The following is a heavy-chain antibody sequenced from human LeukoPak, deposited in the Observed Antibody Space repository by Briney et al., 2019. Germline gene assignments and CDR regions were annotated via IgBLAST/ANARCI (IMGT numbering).Heavy chain of an antibody. V-gene: IGHV1-69*15. Sequence: SVKVSCKASGGTFSSYAISWVRQAPGQGLEWMGRIIPIFGTANYAQKFQGRVTITADESTSTAYMELSSLRSEDTAVYYCARDYYDSSGYYSCSGYWGQGTLVTVSS. CDR3: ARDYYDSSGYYSCSGY. CDR1: GGTFSSYA. J-gene: IGHJ4*02. CDR2: IIPIFGTA. D-gene: IGHD3-22*01.